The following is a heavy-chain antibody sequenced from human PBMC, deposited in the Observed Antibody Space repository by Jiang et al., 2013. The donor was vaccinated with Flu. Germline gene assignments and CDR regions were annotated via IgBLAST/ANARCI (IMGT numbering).Heavy chain of an antibody. CDR1: GDTFSSYA. D-gene: IGHD4-17*01. CDR2: IIPIFGTA. CDR3: ASHGDYAGYTYSY. V-gene: IGHV1-69*06. Sequence: VSCKASGDTFSSYAISWVRQAPGQGLEWMGGIIPIFGTANYAQKFQGRVTITADKSTSTAYMELSSLRSEDTAVYYCASHGDYAGYTYSYWGQGTLVTVSS. J-gene: IGHJ4*02.